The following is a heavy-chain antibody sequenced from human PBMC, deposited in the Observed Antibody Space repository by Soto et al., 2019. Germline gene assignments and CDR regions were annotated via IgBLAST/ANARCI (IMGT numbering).Heavy chain of an antibody. Sequence: ASVKVSCKASGYTFTSYGISWVRQAPGQGLEWMGWISAYNGNTNYAQKLQGRVTMTTDTSTSTAYMELRSLRSDDTAVYYCARARYCSGGSCYSNYYYYYGMDVWGQGTTVTVS. CDR3: ARARYCSGGSCYSNYYYYYGMDV. CDR2: ISAYNGNT. D-gene: IGHD2-15*01. V-gene: IGHV1-18*01. CDR1: GYTFTSYG. J-gene: IGHJ6*02.